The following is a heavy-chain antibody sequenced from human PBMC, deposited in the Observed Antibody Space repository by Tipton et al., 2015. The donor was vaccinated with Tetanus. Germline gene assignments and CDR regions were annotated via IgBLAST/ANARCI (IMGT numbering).Heavy chain of an antibody. CDR3: ARDQGGGRVARLNWFGP. Sequence: TLSLTCSVSGASISSGGYFWNWIRHRPGKGLEWIGYIYYSGSTFYNPSLKSRVNISVDTSKNQFSLRLTSGTAADTAVYYCARDQGGGRVARLNWFGPWGQGPLVTVSS. CDR2: IYYSGST. CDR1: GASISSGGYF. D-gene: IGHD3-16*01. J-gene: IGHJ5*02. V-gene: IGHV4-31*03.